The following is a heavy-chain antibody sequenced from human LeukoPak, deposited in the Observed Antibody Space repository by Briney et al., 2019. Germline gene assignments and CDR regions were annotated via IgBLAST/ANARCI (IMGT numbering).Heavy chain of an antibody. J-gene: IGHJ5*02. CDR2: IYYSGST. CDR3: ATRYSSGWYFS. Sequence: PSETLSLTCTVSGGSTSSYYWSWIRQPPGKGLEWIGYIYYSGSTNYNPSLKSRVTISVDTSKNQFSLKLSSVTAADTAVYYCATRYSSGWYFSWGQGTLVTVSS. V-gene: IGHV4-59*01. D-gene: IGHD6-19*01. CDR1: GGSTSSYY.